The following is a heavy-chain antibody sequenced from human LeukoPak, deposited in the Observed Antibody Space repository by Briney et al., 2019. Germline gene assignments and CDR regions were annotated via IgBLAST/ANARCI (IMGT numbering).Heavy chain of an antibody. J-gene: IGHJ4*02. V-gene: IGHV3-43*01. CDR1: GFTFDDYT. CDR3: AKGVDYYDSSGPGGDY. D-gene: IGHD3-22*01. CDR2: ISWDGGST. Sequence: GGSLRLSCAASGFTFDDYTMHWVRQAPGKGLEWVSLISWDGGSTYYADSVKGRSTISRDNSKDSLYLQMNSLRTEDTALYYCAKGVDYYDSSGPGGDYWGQGTLVTVSS.